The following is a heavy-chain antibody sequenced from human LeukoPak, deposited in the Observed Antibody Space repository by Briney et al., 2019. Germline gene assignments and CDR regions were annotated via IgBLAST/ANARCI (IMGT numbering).Heavy chain of an antibody. D-gene: IGHD5-18*01. CDR1: GGSISSYY. CDR2: IYSSGST. CDR3: ARGGGYGSPLGF. V-gene: IGHV4-4*09. Sequence: PSETLSLTCTVSGGSISSYYWSWIRQPPGKGLEWIAYIYSSGSTKYSPSLKSRVTISVDTSKNQFSLKLSSVTAADTAVYYCARGGGYGSPLGFWGQGTLVTVSS. J-gene: IGHJ4*02.